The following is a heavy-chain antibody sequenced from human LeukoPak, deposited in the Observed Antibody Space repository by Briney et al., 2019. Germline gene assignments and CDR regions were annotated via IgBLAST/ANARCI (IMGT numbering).Heavy chain of an antibody. J-gene: IGHJ4*02. CDR2: IYTGGST. CDR3: ARATKGSDILTGYRPFDY. CDR1: GGSISSGSYY. Sequence: SETLSLTCTVSGGSISSGSYYWSWIRQPAGKGLEWIGRIYTGGSTNYNPSLKSRITISVDTSKNQFSLKLSSVTAADTAVYYCARATKGSDILTGYRPFDYWGQGTLVTVSS. V-gene: IGHV4-61*02. D-gene: IGHD3-9*01.